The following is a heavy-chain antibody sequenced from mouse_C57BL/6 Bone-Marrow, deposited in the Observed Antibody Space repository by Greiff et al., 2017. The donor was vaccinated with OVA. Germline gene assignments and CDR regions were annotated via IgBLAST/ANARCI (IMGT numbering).Heavy chain of an antibody. J-gene: IGHJ4*01. CDR3: ARYDYDIPYAMDY. Sequence: DVKLVESGGGLVKPGGSLKLSCAASGFTFSSYAMSWVRQTPEKRLEWVATISDGGSYTYYPDNVKGRFTISRDNAKNNLYLQMSHLKSEDTAMYYCARYDYDIPYAMDYWGQGTSVTVSS. CDR2: ISDGGSYT. V-gene: IGHV5-4*03. D-gene: IGHD2-4*01. CDR1: GFTFSSYA.